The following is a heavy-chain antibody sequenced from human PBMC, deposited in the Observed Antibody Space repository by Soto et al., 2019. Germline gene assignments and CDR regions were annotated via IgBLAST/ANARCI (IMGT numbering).Heavy chain of an antibody. V-gene: IGHV1-46*01. CDR1: GCTFSNSV. CDR2: INPSGGST. J-gene: IGHJ4*02. D-gene: IGHD6-19*01. Sequence: ASVKVSCNASGCTFSNSVISWVRQAPGQGLEWMGIINPSGGSTSYAQKFQGRVTMTRDTSTSTVYMELSSLRSEDTAVYCCARDPQWLVSIAFDYWGQGTLVTVSS. CDR3: ARDPQWLVSIAFDY.